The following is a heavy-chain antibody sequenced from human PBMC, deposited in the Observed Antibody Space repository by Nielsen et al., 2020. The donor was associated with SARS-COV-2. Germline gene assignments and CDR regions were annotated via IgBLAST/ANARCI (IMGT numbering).Heavy chain of an antibody. D-gene: IGHD6-19*01. CDR2: LSYDGGDK. CDR3: AKDGKPYSSGLSWFDS. V-gene: IGHV3-30-3*01. CDR1: GFTFSNFA. Sequence: GESLKISCAASGFTFSNFAIHWVRQAPGKGLEWVAVLSYDGGDKKYADSVKGRFTISRDNSKNTLYLQMNSLKSEDTAVYYCAKDGKPYSSGLSWFDSWGQGTLVTVSS. J-gene: IGHJ5*01.